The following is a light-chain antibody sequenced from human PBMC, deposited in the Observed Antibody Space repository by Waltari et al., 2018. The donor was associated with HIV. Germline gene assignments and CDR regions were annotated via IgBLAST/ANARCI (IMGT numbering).Light chain of an antibody. Sequence: QSALTQPASVSGSPGQSITISCTGTSSDVGGYNLVSWYQQHPGKAPKLMLYAVSKRPSGVSNRFSGSKSGNTASLTISGLQAEDEADYYCCAYAGSTTYVIFGGGTKLTVL. CDR3: CAYAGSTTYVI. CDR2: AVS. CDR1: SSDVGGYNL. J-gene: IGLJ2*01. V-gene: IGLV2-23*02.